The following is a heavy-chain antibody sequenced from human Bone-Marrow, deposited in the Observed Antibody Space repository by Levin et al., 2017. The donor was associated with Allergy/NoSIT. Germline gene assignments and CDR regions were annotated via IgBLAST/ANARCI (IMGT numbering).Heavy chain of an antibody. CDR2: ISYAGGGTK. Sequence: AGGSLRLSCAASGFTFSSYAMHWVRQPPGKGLEWVAVISYAGGGTKNYADSVRGRFIISRDNSKNTLFLQMDSLRAEDTALYYCARDPTTYRNVAQNNFDYWGQGTLVTVSS. CDR1: GFTFSSYA. J-gene: IGHJ4*02. V-gene: IGHV3-30-3*01. D-gene: IGHD2/OR15-2a*01. CDR3: ARDPTTYRNVAQNNFDY.